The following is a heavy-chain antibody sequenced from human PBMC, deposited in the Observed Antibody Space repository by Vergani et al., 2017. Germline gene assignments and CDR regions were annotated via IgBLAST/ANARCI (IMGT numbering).Heavy chain of an antibody. CDR3: AIGSSGQLGAYGMDV. CDR2: INHSGST. J-gene: IGHJ6*02. V-gene: IGHV4-34*01. CDR1: GGSFSGYY. Sequence: QVQLQQWGAGLLKPSETLSLTCAVYGGSFSGYYWSWIRQPPGKGLEWIGEINHSGSTNYNPSLKSRVTISVDTSKNQFSLKLSSVTAADTAVYYCAIGSSGQLGAYGMDVWGQGTTVTVSS. D-gene: IGHD6-13*01.